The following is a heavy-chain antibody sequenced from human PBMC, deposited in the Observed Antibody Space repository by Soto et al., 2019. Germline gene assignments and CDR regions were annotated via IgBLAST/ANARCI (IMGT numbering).Heavy chain of an antibody. Sequence: SETLSLTCTVSGASINDFYWSWIRQTPGKGLEWVGFMYYSETTKYNPSLKGRVNMSLDTSKNQVSLHLKSVTAADAAVYYCARANSSTWYKLEYKWFDPWGQGTQVTVS. V-gene: IGHV4-59*01. CDR2: MYYSETT. CDR1: GASINDFY. J-gene: IGHJ5*02. CDR3: ARANSSTWYKLEYKWFDP. D-gene: IGHD6-13*01.